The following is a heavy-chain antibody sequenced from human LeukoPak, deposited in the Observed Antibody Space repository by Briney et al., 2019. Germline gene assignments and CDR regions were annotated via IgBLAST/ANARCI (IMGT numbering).Heavy chain of an antibody. J-gene: IGHJ4*02. CDR1: GGTFSSYA. Sequence: ASVKVSCKASGGTFSSYAIRWVRQAPGQGLEWMGRIIPILGIANYAQKFQGRVTITADKSTSTAYMGLRGLRADDTAVYYCARNFLERLIDYWGQGTLVTVSS. CDR3: ARNFLERLIDY. V-gene: IGHV1-69*04. D-gene: IGHD3-3*01. CDR2: IIPILGIA.